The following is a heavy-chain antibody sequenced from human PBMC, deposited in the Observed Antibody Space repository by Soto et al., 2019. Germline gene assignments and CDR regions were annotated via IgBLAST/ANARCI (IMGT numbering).Heavy chain of an antibody. Sequence: VKVSCKASGGTFSSYAISWVRQAPGQGLEWMGGIIPIFGTANYAQKFQGRVTITADESTSTAYMELSSLRSEDTAVYYCARGRITIFGVERGGDYYYGMDVWGQGTTVTVSS. CDR3: ARGRITIFGVERGGDYYYGMDV. J-gene: IGHJ6*02. D-gene: IGHD3-3*01. V-gene: IGHV1-69*13. CDR2: IIPIFGTA. CDR1: GGTFSSYA.